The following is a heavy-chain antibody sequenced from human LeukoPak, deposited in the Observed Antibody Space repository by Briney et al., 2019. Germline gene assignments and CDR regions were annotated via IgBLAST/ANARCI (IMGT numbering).Heavy chain of an antibody. D-gene: IGHD2/OR15-2a*01. Sequence: GGSLRLSCAASGFTFSSYSMNWVRQAPGKGLEWVSSISSSSSYIYYADSVKGRFTISRDNAKNTVYLQMNSLRAEDTAVYYCGREKNRRGDYWGQGTLVPVSP. V-gene: IGHV3-21*01. CDR3: GREKNRRGDY. CDR1: GFTFSSYS. CDR2: ISSSSSYI. J-gene: IGHJ4*02.